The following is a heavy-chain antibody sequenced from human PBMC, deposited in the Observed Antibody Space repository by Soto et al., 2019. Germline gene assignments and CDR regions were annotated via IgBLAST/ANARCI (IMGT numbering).Heavy chain of an antibody. CDR3: ARAQVAAAGFNYYGMDV. J-gene: IGHJ6*02. CDR1: GGTFSSYA. D-gene: IGHD6-13*01. V-gene: IGHV1-69*13. Sequence: SVKVSCKASGGTFSSYAISWVRQAPGQGLEWMGGIIPIFGTANYAQKFQGRVTITADESTSTAYMELSSLRSEDTAVYYCARAQVAAAGFNYYGMDVWGQGTTVTVYS. CDR2: IIPIFGTA.